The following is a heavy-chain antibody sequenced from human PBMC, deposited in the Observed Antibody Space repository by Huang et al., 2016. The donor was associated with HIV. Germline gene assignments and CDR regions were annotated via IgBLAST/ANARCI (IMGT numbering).Heavy chain of an antibody. CDR1: GFSFSTYN. V-gene: IGHV3-30*18. Sequence: QVQLVESGGGVAQPGRSLRLSCAASGFSFSTYNMHWVRQAPGKGLEWVGLISYDGSNEDYIDSVKGRFTIARDNSKNTLYLQMNTLRPEDTAVYYCAKRFIAYDCFDHWGQGTLVTVSS. CDR2: ISYDGSNE. CDR3: AKRFIAYDCFDH. D-gene: IGHD5-12*01. J-gene: IGHJ5*02.